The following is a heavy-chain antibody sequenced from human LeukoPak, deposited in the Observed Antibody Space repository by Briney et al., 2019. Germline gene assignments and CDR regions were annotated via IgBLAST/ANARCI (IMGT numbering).Heavy chain of an antibody. CDR3: ARISGYSSGWLSPFDY. D-gene: IGHD6-19*01. V-gene: IGHV4-59*01. Sequence: PSETLSLTCTVSGGSISSYYWSWIRQPPGKGLEWIGYIYYSGSTNYNPSLKSRVTISVDTSKNQFSLKLSSVTVADTAVYYCARISGYSSGWLSPFDYWGQGTLVTVSS. CDR2: IYYSGST. J-gene: IGHJ4*02. CDR1: GGSISSYY.